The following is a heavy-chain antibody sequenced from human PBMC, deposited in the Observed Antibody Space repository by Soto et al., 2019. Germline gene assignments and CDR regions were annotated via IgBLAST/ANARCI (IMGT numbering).Heavy chain of an antibody. Sequence: ASVKVSCKTSGYTFSTYDINWVRQAPGQGLEWMGWMNPNSGDTGYAQKFLGRLTMTRDSSIRTVYMELSSLSSEDTAVYYCARVNYYGSGSYQDFFYSYALDVWGQGTTVTVSS. V-gene: IGHV1-8*01. J-gene: IGHJ6*02. D-gene: IGHD3-10*01. CDR2: MNPNSGDT. CDR1: GYTFSTYD. CDR3: ARVNYYGSGSYQDFFYSYALDV.